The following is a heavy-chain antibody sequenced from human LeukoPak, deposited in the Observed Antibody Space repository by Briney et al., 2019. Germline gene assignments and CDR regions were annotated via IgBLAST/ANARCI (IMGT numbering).Heavy chain of an antibody. CDR3: SRRAGECSHPYDY. J-gene: IGHJ4*02. Sequence: GGSLRLSCVASGFTFDDYDMNWVRQAPGKGLEWVSGINWNGGNTGYADSVKGRFTISRDNSKNTLYLQMNSLRPEDTAIYYCSRRAGECSHPYDYWGQGTLVTVSS. D-gene: IGHD2-8*01. CDR2: INWNGGNT. CDR1: GFTFDDYD. V-gene: IGHV3-20*04.